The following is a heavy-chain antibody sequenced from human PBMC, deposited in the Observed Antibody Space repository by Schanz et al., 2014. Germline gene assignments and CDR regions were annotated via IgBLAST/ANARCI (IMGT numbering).Heavy chain of an antibody. CDR2: IENNANGATT. V-gene: IGHV3-15*04. J-gene: IGHJ3*02. CDR3: TTFNNRDALYI. D-gene: IGHD1-20*01. Sequence: EVQLVESGGGLVQPGGSLRLSCAASRFTFSSYWMSWVRQAPGKGLEWVGRIENNANGATTDYAAPVKGRFTVSRDDSRNTLYLQMNTLRTDDTALYYCTTFNNRDALYIWGQGTMVSVSS. CDR1: RFTFSSYW.